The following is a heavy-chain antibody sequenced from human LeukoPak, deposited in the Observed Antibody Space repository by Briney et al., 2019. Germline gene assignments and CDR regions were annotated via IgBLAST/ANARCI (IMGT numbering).Heavy chain of an antibody. J-gene: IGHJ5*02. V-gene: IGHV3-11*06. Sequence: PGGSLRLSCVASGFTFSDYYMSWIRQAPGKGREWVSYISSSDYTNYADSVRGRFTISRDNAKNSLYLQMNSLRAEDTAVYYCARPPYSSSWDPGWFDPWGQGTLITVSS. D-gene: IGHD6-13*01. CDR2: ISSSDYT. CDR1: GFTFSDYY. CDR3: ARPPYSSSWDPGWFDP.